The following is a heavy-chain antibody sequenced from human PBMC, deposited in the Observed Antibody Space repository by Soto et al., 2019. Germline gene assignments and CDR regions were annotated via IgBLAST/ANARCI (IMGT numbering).Heavy chain of an antibody. J-gene: IGHJ4*02. CDR3: ARDHYSNSPGTFDY. CDR1: GFTFSNYA. CDR2: ISSDGNNK. D-gene: IGHD6-6*01. Sequence: QVQLVESGGGVVQPGRSLRLSCAASGFTFSNYAMHWVRQAPGKGLEWVAIISSDGNNKYYAGSVKGRFTISRDNSKNTLYLQMNSLRAEDTAVHYCARDHYSNSPGTFDYWGQGTLVTVSS. V-gene: IGHV3-30-3*01.